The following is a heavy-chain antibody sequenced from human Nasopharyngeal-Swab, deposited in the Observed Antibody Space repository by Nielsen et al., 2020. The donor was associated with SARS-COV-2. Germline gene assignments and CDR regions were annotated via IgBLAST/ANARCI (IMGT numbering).Heavy chain of an antibody. CDR2: IAHDASNE. V-gene: IGHV3-30*03. CDR3: ARDAPAHYGAFY. J-gene: IGHJ4*02. D-gene: IGHD4-17*01. CDR1: GFTFSSYW. Sequence: GGSLRLSCAAPGFTFSSYWMSWVRQAPGKGLEWVAFIAHDASNEYYGDSVKGRFSISRDSSKNTLYLQMDGLRGEDTAVYYCARDAPAHYGAFYWGRGTLVTVSS.